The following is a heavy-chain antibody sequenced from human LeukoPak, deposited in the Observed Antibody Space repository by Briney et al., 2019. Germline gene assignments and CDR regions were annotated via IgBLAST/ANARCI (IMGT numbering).Heavy chain of an antibody. CDR2: ILGSGSNT. Sequence: PGGPLRLSCAASGFTFCSYAMSWVRQAPGKGLEWVSTILGSGSNTYYADSVKGRFTISRDNSKNMLYLQMNSLRVDDTAVYYCAPTYSSSWYGYWGEGTLVTVSS. J-gene: IGHJ4*02. CDR3: APTYSSSWYGY. D-gene: IGHD6-13*01. CDR1: GFTFCSYA. V-gene: IGHV3-23*01.